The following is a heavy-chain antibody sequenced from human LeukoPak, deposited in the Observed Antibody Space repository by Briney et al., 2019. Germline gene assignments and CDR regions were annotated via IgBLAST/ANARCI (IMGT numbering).Heavy chain of an antibody. D-gene: IGHD6-25*01. CDR3: ARVYSSGNWFDP. CDR1: GGTFSSYA. J-gene: IGHJ5*02. V-gene: IGHV1-69*06. Sequence: ASVKVSCKASGGTFSSYAISWVRQAPGQGLEWMGGIIPIFGTANYAQKFQGRVTITADKSTSTAYMELSSLRSEDTAVYYCARVYSSGNWFDPWGQGTLVTVSS. CDR2: IIPIFGTA.